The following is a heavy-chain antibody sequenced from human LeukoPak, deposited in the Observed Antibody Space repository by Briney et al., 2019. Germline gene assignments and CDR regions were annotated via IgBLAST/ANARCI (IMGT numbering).Heavy chain of an antibody. D-gene: IGHD2-15*01. CDR3: ARGRAGYCSGGSCFFDY. Sequence: ASVKVSCKASGYTFTSYGINWVRQATGQGLEWMGWMNPNSGNTGYAQKFQGRVTMTRNTSISTAYMELSSLRSEDTAVYYCARGRAGYCSGGSCFFDYWGQGTLVTVSS. J-gene: IGHJ4*02. CDR1: GYTFTSYG. V-gene: IGHV1-8*02. CDR2: MNPNSGNT.